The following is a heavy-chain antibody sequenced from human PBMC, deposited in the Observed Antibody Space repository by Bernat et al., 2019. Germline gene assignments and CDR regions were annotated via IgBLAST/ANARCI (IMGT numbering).Heavy chain of an antibody. V-gene: IGHV3-74*01. CDR2: INSDGSST. J-gene: IGHJ4*02. CDR1: GFTFSSYW. D-gene: IGHD5-24*01. CDR3: ARPVGMATISFDY. Sequence: EVQLVESGGGLVQPGGSLRRSCAASGFTFSSYWMHWVRQAPGKGLVWVSRINSDGSSTSYADCVKGRFTISRDNAKNTLYLTMKSLRAEDTAVYYCARPVGMATISFDYWGQGTLVTVSS.